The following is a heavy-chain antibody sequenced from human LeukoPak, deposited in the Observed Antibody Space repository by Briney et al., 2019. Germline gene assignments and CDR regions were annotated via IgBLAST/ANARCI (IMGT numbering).Heavy chain of an antibody. Sequence: SVKVSCKASGGTFSSYAISWVRQAPGQGLEWMGRIIPILGIANYAQKFQGRVTITADKSTSTAYMELSSLRSEDTAVYYCAREVMVYYDSSGYQIDYWGQGTLVTVSS. D-gene: IGHD3-22*01. CDR1: GGTFSSYA. CDR2: IIPILGIA. J-gene: IGHJ4*02. V-gene: IGHV1-69*04. CDR3: AREVMVYYDSSGYQIDY.